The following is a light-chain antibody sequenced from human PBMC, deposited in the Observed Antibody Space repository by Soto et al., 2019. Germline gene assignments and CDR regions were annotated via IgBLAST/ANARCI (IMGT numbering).Light chain of an antibody. V-gene: IGKV3-15*01. Sequence: EIVLTQSPGTLSLSPGERATLSCRASQSVSSNLAWYQQKRGQAPRLLIYGASTRATGIPARFSGSGSGTEFTLTISSLQSEDFAVYYCQQYNYWPRTFGQGTKVDI. J-gene: IGKJ1*01. CDR1: QSVSSN. CDR2: GAS. CDR3: QQYNYWPRT.